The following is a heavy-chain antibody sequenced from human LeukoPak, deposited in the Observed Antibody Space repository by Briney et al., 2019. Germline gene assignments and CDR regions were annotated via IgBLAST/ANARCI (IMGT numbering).Heavy chain of an antibody. D-gene: IGHD2-15*01. CDR2: LYYSGSN. V-gene: IGHV4-30-4*01. J-gene: IGHJ4*02. CDR3: AREAPLRYCSGGSCYSFDY. CDR1: GGSISSGDYY. Sequence: SQTLSLTCTVSGGSISSGDYYWSWIRQPPGKGLEWIGYLYYSGSNYYHTSLKSRVTISVDTSKTQYSLKLSSVTAADTAVYYCAREAPLRYCSGGSCYSFDYWGQGTLVTVSS.